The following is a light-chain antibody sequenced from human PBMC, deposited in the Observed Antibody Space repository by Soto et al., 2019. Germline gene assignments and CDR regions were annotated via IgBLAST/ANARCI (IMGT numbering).Light chain of an antibody. Sequence: QSVLTQPASVSGSPGQSITISCTGTRSDVGGYNYVSWYQQHPGKAPKLIIYDVINRPSGVSNHFSGSKSDNTASLTISGLQAEDEADYYCSSYTSSNTQVFGTGTKLTVL. V-gene: IGLV2-14*01. J-gene: IGLJ1*01. CDR3: SSYTSSNTQV. CDR2: DVI. CDR1: RSDVGGYNY.